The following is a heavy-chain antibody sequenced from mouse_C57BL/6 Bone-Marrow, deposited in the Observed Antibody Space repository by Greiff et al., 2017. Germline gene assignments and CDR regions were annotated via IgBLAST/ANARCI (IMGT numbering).Heavy chain of an antibody. CDR3: AREYYGPFDY. J-gene: IGHJ2*01. Sequence: EVQLQQSGPVLAKPGASVKMSCKASGYTFTDYYMNWVKQSHGKSLEWIGVINPYNGGTSYNQKFKGKATLTVDKSSSTAYMELNSLTSEDSAVYYCAREYYGPFDYWGRGTTLTVSS. CDR2: INPYNGGT. CDR1: GYTFTDYY. D-gene: IGHD1-1*01. V-gene: IGHV1-19*01.